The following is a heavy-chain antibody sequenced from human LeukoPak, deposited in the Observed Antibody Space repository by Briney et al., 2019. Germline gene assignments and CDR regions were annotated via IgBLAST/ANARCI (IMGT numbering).Heavy chain of an antibody. V-gene: IGHV4-39*07. J-gene: IGHJ4*02. Sequence: PSETPSLTCTVSGGSISSSSYYRGWIRQPPGKGLEWIGSIYYSGSTYYNPSLKSRVTISVDTSKNQFSLKLSSVTAADTAVYYCAIYDILTGFFDYWGQGTLVTVSS. D-gene: IGHD3-9*01. CDR3: AIYDILTGFFDY. CDR1: GGSISSSSYY. CDR2: IYYSGST.